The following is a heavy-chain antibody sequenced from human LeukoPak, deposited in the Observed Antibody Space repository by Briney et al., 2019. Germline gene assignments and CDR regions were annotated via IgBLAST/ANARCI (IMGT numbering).Heavy chain of an antibody. J-gene: IGHJ5*02. CDR3: VRADWA. CDR1: GFTFSDYN. CDR2: ITSDTTSI. V-gene: IGHV3-48*04. Sequence: GGSLRLSCAASGFTFSDYNMNWVRQAPGRGLEWISHITSDTTSIYDADSVKGRFTISRDNAKNSLYLQMNSLRAEDTAVYYCVRADWAWGQGTLVTVSS. D-gene: IGHD3/OR15-3a*01.